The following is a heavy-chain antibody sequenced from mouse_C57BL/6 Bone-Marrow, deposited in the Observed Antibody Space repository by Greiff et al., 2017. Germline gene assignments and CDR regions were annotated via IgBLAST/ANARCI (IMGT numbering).Heavy chain of an antibody. V-gene: IGHV1-18*01. CDR3: ARSNYYGSSLYYFDY. CDR1: GFTFTDYN. CDR2: ISPNNGGT. J-gene: IGHJ2*01. D-gene: IGHD1-1*01. Sequence: VQLQQSGPELVKPGASVKIPCKASGFTFTDYNMDWVHQTPGKSLEWIGDISPNNGGTLSTQNFKGKATLTVDKSSSTAYMELRSLTAEDTAVYYCARSNYYGSSLYYFDYWGQGTTLTVSS.